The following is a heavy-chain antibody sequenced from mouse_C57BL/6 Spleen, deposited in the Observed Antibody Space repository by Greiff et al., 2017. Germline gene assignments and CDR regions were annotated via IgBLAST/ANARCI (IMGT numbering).Heavy chain of an antibody. J-gene: IGHJ2*01. Sequence: VQLQQSGAELVKPGASVKISCKASGYAFSSYWMNWVKQRPGKGLEWIGQIYPGDGDTNYNGKFKGKATLTADKSSSTAYMQLSSLTSEDSAVYFCASSFTTVVAYYFDYWGQGTTLTVSS. CDR2: IYPGDGDT. V-gene: IGHV1-80*01. CDR1: GYAFSSYW. CDR3: ASSFTTVVAYYFDY. D-gene: IGHD1-1*01.